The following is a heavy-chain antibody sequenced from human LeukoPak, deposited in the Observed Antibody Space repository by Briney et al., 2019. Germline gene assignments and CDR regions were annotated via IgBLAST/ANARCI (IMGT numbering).Heavy chain of an antibody. Sequence: SSETLSLTCTVSGGSISSYYWSWIRQPPGKGLEWIGYIYYSGSTNYNPSLKSRVTISVDTSRTQFSLKLSSVTAADTAVYYCARGPLYGSASYSFDYWGQGTLVTVSS. D-gene: IGHD3-10*01. CDR1: GGSISSYY. V-gene: IGHV4-59*08. J-gene: IGHJ4*02. CDR2: IYYSGST. CDR3: ARGPLYGSASYSFDY.